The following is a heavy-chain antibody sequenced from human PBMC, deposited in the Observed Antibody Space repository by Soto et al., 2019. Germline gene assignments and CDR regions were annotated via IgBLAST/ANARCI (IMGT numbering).Heavy chain of an antibody. CDR3: ARRVAVAGNNYYYGMDV. Sequence: HGESLKISCKGSGYSLTSYWIGWVRQMPGKGLEWMGIIYPGDSDTRYSPSFQGQVTISADKSISTAYLQSSSLKASDTAMYYCARRVAVAGNNYYYGMDVWGQGTTVTVSS. V-gene: IGHV5-51*01. CDR1: GYSLTSYW. D-gene: IGHD6-19*01. CDR2: IYPGDSDT. J-gene: IGHJ6*02.